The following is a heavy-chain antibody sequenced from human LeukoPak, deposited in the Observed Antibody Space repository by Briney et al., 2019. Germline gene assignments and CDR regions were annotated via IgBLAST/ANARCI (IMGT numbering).Heavy chain of an antibody. CDR3: ARVAGRGGVIVEYYFDH. Sequence: GGSLRLSCAASGFTFSTYAMSWVRLAPGKGLEWVSFISSISSYIYYADSVKGRFTISRDNARNSLYLQMNSLRAEDTAVYYCARVAGRGGVIVEYYFDHWGQGTLVTVSS. CDR1: GFTFSTYA. V-gene: IGHV3-21*06. J-gene: IGHJ4*02. CDR2: ISSISSYI. D-gene: IGHD3-16*02.